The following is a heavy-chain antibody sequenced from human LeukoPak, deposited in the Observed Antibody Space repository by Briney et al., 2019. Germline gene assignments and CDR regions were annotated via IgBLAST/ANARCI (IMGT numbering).Heavy chain of an antibody. D-gene: IGHD3-22*01. J-gene: IGHJ3*02. CDR3: AKGNSSGYYYPDAFDI. Sequence: GGSLRLSCAASGFTFSSYAMSWVRQAPGKRLEWVSAISGSGGSTYYADSVKGRFTISRDNSKNTLYLQMNSLRAEDTAVYYCAKGNSSGYYYPDAFDIWGQGTMVTVSS. CDR2: ISGSGGST. CDR1: GFTFSSYA. V-gene: IGHV3-23*01.